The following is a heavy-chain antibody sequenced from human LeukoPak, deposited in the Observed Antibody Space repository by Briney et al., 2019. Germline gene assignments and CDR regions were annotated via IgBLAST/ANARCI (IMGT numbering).Heavy chain of an antibody. CDR3: ARGITGTAVDY. V-gene: IGHV4-61*02. D-gene: IGHD1-20*01. Sequence: SETLSLTCTVSGGSISSGGYYWSWIRQHPGKGLEWIGRIYTSGSTNYNPSLKSRVTMSVDTSKNQFSLKLSSVTAADTAVYYCARGITGTAVDYWGQGTLVTVSS. CDR1: GGSISSGGYY. CDR2: IYTSGST. J-gene: IGHJ4*02.